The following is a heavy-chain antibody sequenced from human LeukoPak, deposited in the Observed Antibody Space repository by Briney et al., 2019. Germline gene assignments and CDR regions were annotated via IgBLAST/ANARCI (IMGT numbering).Heavy chain of an antibody. J-gene: IGHJ4*02. V-gene: IGHV3-23*01. CDR3: AKGLVPGIAAAGTGDYFDY. Sequence: GGSLRLSCAASGFTFSSYAMSWVRQAPGKGLEWVSAISGSGGSTYYADSVKGRFIISRDNSKNTLYLQMNSLRAEDTAVYYCAKGLVPGIAAAGTGDYFDYWGQGTLVTVSS. D-gene: IGHD6-13*01. CDR1: GFTFSSYA. CDR2: ISGSGGST.